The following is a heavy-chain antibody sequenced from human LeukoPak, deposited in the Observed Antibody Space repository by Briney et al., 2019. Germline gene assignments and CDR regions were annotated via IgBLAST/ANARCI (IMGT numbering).Heavy chain of an antibody. D-gene: IGHD5-18*01. V-gene: IGHV4-59*08. J-gene: IGHJ6*02. CDR1: GGSISSYY. CDR2: IYYSGST. Sequence: SETLSLTCTVSGGSISSYYWSWIRQPPGKGLEWIGYIYYSGSTNYNPSLKSRVTISVDTSKNQFSLKLSSVTAADTAVYYCARRPYGYGNLYYGMDVWGQGTTVTVSS. CDR3: ARRPYGYGNLYYGMDV.